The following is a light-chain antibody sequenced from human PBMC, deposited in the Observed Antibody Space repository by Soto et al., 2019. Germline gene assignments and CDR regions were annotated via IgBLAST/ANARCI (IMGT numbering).Light chain of an antibody. CDR3: QQYGSSPVT. V-gene: IGKV3-20*01. J-gene: IGKJ2*01. Sequence: EIVLTQSPGTLSLSPGERATLSCRASQSVSSSYLAWYQQKPGQAPRLLIYGASSRATGIPDRFSGSGSGTDFTLTISRLEPEDFAEYYCQQYGSSPVTFGQGTKLEIK. CDR1: QSVSSSY. CDR2: GAS.